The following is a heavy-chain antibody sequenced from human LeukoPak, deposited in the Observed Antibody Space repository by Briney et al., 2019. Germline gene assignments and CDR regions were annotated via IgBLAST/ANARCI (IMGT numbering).Heavy chain of an antibody. CDR2: TYYRSKWYN. D-gene: IGHD3-10*01. J-gene: IGHJ6*03. CDR1: GDSVSSNSAA. Sequence: SQTLSLTCAISGDSVSSNSAAWNWIRQSPSRGLEWLGRTYYRSKWYNDYAVSVKSRITINPDTSKNQFSLQLNSVTPEDTAVYYCARDGGSGSYYYYYYYYMDVWGKGTTVTISS. CDR3: ARDGGSGSYYYYYYYYMDV. V-gene: IGHV6-1*01.